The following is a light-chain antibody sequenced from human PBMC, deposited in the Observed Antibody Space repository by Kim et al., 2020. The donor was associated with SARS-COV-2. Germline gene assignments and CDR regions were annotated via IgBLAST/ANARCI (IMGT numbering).Light chain of an antibody. Sequence: ASVGDRVTITCRTSQSISTWLAWYQQKPGKAPKLLIYEASSLESGVPSRFSGSGSGTEFTLTISSLQPDDFATYYCQHYNNYPLNFGGGTKVDIK. CDR2: EAS. V-gene: IGKV1-5*01. CDR3: QHYNNYPLN. J-gene: IGKJ4*01. CDR1: QSISTW.